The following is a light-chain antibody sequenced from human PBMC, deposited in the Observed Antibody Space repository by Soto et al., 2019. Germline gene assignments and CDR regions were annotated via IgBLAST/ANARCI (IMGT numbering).Light chain of an antibody. Sequence: EIVMTQSPATLSVSPGERATLSCRASQSVSSNLAGYQQKPGQAPRLLIYGASTRATGIPARCSGSGSGTEFTLTISSQQSEDFAVYYCQQYNNWPPTFGQGTKVEIK. CDR2: GAS. CDR1: QSVSSN. V-gene: IGKV3-15*01. CDR3: QQYNNWPPT. J-gene: IGKJ1*01.